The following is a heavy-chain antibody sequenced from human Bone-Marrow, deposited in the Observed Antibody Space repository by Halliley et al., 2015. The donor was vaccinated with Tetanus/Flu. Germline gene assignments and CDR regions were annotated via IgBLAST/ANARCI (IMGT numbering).Heavy chain of an antibody. V-gene: IGHV3-7*03. J-gene: IGHJ6*02. CDR2: K. Sequence: KYYLDSWKGRFAISRDNAKNSVFLQMNGLRAEDTAIYFCARDQDGDFWNADHVYYYGLDVWGQGTTVTVSS. D-gene: IGHD3-3*01. CDR3: ARDQDGDFWNADHVYYYGLDV.